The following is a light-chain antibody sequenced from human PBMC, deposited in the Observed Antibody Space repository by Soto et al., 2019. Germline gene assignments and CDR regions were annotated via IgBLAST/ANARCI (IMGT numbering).Light chain of an antibody. CDR3: LQYDTSPRT. CDR2: VAS. Sequence: DLQMPQSPSSLSASVGDRVIITCRASQGISSHLACFQQKPGKAPKSLIYVASNFHSGGPSKVSGRGSGTDFTLTNNSLQPADFATDDCLQYDTSPRTFGPGTKVDIK. CDR1: QGISSH. J-gene: IGKJ3*01. V-gene: IGKV1-16*02.